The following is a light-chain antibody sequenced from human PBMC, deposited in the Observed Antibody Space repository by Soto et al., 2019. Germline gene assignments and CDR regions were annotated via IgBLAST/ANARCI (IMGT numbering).Light chain of an antibody. CDR1: QSISSW. CDR2: KAS. Sequence: DIQMTQSPSTLSASVGDRVTITCRASQSISSWLAWYQQKPGKAPKLLIYKASSLESGVPSRFSGSGSGTEFTLTISGLQPDDFATYYCQQYKSYPVTFGQGTKLEIK. CDR3: QQYKSYPVT. V-gene: IGKV1-5*03. J-gene: IGKJ2*01.